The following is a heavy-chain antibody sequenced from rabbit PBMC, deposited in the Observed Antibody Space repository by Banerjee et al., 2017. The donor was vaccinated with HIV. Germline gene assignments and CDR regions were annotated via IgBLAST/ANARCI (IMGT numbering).Heavy chain of an antibody. V-gene: IGHV1S45*01. CDR1: GIDFSSYYY. CDR3: ARTDNIHVSGSGYIPDTFDP. D-gene: IGHD1-1*01. Sequence: QQQLEESGGGLVKPGGTLTLTCKASGIDFSSYYYMCWVRQAPGKGLEWIACIYAGSSGSTYYASWAKGRFTISKTSSTTVTLQMTSLTAADTATYFCARTDNIHVSGSGYIPDTFDPRGQGTLVTVS. J-gene: IGHJ2*01. CDR2: IYAGSSGST.